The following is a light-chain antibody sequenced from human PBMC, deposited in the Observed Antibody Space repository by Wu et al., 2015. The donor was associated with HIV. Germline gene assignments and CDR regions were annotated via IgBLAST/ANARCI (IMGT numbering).Light chain of an antibody. CDR2: GAS. Sequence: QSPSSLAASVGDSVTITCRASQGISNYLAWYQQKPGKAPDLLIFGASSLQSGVPSRFSGSGSGTDFTLTISSLQPEDVATYYCQKYNTAPWTFGQGTKVEMK. CDR1: QGISNY. V-gene: IGKV1-27*01. CDR3: QKYNTAPWT. J-gene: IGKJ1*01.